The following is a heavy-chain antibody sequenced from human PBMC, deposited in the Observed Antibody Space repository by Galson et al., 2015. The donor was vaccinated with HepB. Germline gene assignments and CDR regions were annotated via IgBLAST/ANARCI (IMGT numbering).Heavy chain of an antibody. J-gene: IGHJ5*02. CDR2: IDPSDSHT. V-gene: IGHV5-10-1*01. Sequence: QSGAEVKKPGESLTISCKGSGNSFTNYWISWVRQMPGKGLEWMGRIDPSDSHTNYSPSLQGHVTISADKSISTAYLQWSSLKASDTAIYYCAGMETGVGWFDPWGQGTLVTVSS. CDR3: AGMETGVGWFDP. D-gene: IGHD7-27*01. CDR1: GNSFTNYW.